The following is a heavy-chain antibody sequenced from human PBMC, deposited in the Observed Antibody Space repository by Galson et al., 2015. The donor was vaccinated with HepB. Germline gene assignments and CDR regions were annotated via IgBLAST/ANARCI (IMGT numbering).Heavy chain of an antibody. CDR1: GYTFTSYA. V-gene: IGHV1-3*01. CDR3: ARATRDYCSSTSCYRYYYYMDV. Sequence: SVKVSCKASGYTFTSYAMHWVRQAPGQRLEWMGWINAGNGNTKYSQKFQGGVTITRDTSASTAYMELSSLRSEDTAVYYCARATRDYCSSTSCYRYYYYMDVWGKGTTVTVSS. D-gene: IGHD2-2*01. CDR2: INAGNGNT. J-gene: IGHJ6*03.